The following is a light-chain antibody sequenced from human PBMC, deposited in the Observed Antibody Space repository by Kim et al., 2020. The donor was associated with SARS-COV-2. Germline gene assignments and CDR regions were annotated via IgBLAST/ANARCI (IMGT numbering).Light chain of an antibody. J-gene: IGLJ3*02. Sequence: SYELTQPPSVSVSPGQTASITCSGDKLGHKYACWYQQKPGQSPVLVIYQDSKRPSGIPERFSGSNSGNTATLTISGTQAMDEADYYCQAWDSGTGLVFGGGTQLTVL. CDR1: KLGHKY. V-gene: IGLV3-1*01. CDR2: QDS. CDR3: QAWDSGTGLV.